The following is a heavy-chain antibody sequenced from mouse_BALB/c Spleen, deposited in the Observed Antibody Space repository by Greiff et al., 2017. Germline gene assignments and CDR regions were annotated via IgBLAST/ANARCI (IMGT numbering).Heavy chain of an antibody. CDR3: ARYYGNSYYYAMDY. J-gene: IGHJ4*01. Sequence: VQLQQSGAELVKPGASVKLSCTASGFNIKDTYMHWVKQRPEQGLEWIGRIDPANGNTKYDPKFQGKATITADTSSNTAYLQLSSLTSEDTAVYYCARYYGNSYYYAMDYWGQGTSVTVSS. V-gene: IGHV14-3*02. CDR1: GFNIKDTY. CDR2: IDPANGNT. D-gene: IGHD2-1*01.